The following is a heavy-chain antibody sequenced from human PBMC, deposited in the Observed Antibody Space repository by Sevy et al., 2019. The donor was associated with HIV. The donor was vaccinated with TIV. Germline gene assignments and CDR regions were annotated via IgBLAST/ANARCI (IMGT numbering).Heavy chain of an antibody. CDR2: VYPNSGGT. CDR1: GYTFIDEY. V-gene: IGHV1-2*06. D-gene: IGHD1-7*01. CDR3: ARDAGGGTTNSGMDV. Sequence: ASVKVSCKASGYTFIDEYLHWVRQAPGQGLEWMGRVYPNSGGTNYAQRFQGRVTMTRDMSISTAYMELSRLRSDDTAVYYCARDAGGGTTNSGMDVWGQGTTVTVSS. J-gene: IGHJ6*02.